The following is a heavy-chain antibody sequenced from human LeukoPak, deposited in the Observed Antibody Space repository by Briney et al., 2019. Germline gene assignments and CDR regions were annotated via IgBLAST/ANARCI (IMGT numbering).Heavy chain of an antibody. J-gene: IGHJ4*02. V-gene: IGHV3-30*02. CDR3: AKDIGSYYDY. CDR1: GFTFSSNG. CDR2: IQYDGSKK. D-gene: IGHD3-10*01. Sequence: GGSLRLSCVASGFTFSSNGMHWVRQAPGKGLEWVTFIQYDGSKKYYADTVKGRFTISRDNSKSTLYLEMNSLRAEDTAVYYCAKDIGSYYDYWGQGILVTVSS.